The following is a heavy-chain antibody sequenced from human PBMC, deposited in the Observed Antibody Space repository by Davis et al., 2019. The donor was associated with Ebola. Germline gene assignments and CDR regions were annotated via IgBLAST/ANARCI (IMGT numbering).Heavy chain of an antibody. CDR2: ISGSGGST. CDR1: GFTFSSYA. Sequence: GESLKISCAASGFTFSSYAMSWVRQAPGKGLEWVSAISGSGGSTYYADSVKGRFTISRDDSKNTAYLQMNSLKTEDTAVYYCTSGTNYDSSGYSPDYWGQGTLVTVSS. V-gene: IGHV3-23*01. D-gene: IGHD3-22*01. J-gene: IGHJ4*02. CDR3: TSGTNYDSSGYSPDY.